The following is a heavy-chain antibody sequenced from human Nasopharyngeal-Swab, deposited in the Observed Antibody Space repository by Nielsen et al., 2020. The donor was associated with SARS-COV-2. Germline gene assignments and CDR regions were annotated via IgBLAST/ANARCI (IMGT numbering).Heavy chain of an antibody. CDR3: ARGEGVQASAYYDSSGYFPFDY. D-gene: IGHD3-22*01. V-gene: IGHV3-33*01. CDR2: IWYDGTDN. J-gene: IGHJ4*02. Sequence: GESLKIPCAASGFTFSTYGMHWVRQAPGKGLEWVAIIWYDGTDNYYADSVKGRFTISRDNSKNTLYLQMNSLRAEDTAVYYCARGEGVQASAYYDSSGYFPFDYWGQGTLVTVSS. CDR1: GFTFSTYG.